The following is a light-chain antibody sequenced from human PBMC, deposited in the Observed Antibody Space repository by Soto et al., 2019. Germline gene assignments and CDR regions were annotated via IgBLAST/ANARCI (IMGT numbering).Light chain of an antibody. CDR3: QQYNNWPPRT. CDR1: QSVSSN. Sequence: EIVMTQSPATRSVSPGERATLSCRASQSVSSNLAWYQQKPGQAPRLLIYGASTRATGIPARLSGSWSGTEFTLTISSLQSEDFPVYYCQQYNNWPPRTFGQGNKLEIK. J-gene: IGKJ2*01. CDR2: GAS. V-gene: IGKV3-15*01.